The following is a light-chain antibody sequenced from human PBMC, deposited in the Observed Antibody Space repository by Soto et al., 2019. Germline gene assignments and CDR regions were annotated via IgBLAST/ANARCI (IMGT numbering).Light chain of an antibody. CDR3: CSYAGSYTVL. CDR1: SSDVGGYKY. V-gene: IGLV2-11*01. Sequence: QSALTQPRSVSGSPGQSVTISCTRTSSDVGGYKYVSWYQQHPGKVPNLIIYDVSERPSGVPDRFSGSKSGNTASLSISGLQAEDEADYYCCSYAGSYTVLFGGGTKLTVL. J-gene: IGLJ2*01. CDR2: DVS.